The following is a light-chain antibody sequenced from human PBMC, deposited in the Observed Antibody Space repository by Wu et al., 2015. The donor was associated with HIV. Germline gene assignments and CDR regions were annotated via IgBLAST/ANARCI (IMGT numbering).Light chain of an antibody. Sequence: DIQMTQSPSSLSASVGDRVTITCRASQGLSNSLAWYQHKPGKAPKLLLYAASRLETGVPSRFSGSGSGTDYTLTISSLQPGDFATYYCQQYYSSPFFGGGTKVEIK. CDR3: QQYYSSPF. J-gene: IGKJ4*01. CDR2: AAS. V-gene: IGKV1-NL1*01. CDR1: QGLSNS.